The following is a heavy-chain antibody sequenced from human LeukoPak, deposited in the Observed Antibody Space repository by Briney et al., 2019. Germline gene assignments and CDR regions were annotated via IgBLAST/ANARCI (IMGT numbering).Heavy chain of an antibody. J-gene: IGHJ4*02. CDR1: GFTFSSHS. CDR3: ARRAYYYED. CDR2: ISSSSSTI. Sequence: GGSLWLSCAASGFTFSSHSMNWVRQAPGKGLEWVSYISSSSSTIYYADSVKGRFTISRDNAKHSLYLQMNSLRAEDTAVYYCARRAYYYEDWGQGTLVTVSS. D-gene: IGHD3-22*01. V-gene: IGHV3-48*01.